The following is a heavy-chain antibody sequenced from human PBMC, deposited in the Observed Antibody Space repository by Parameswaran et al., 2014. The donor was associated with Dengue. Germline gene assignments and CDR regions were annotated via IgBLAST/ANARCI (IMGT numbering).Heavy chain of an antibody. Sequence: RWIRQPPGKGLEWIGYIYYSGSTYYNPSLQSRVTISVDTSKNQFSLKLSSVTAADTAVYYCARSWHAINYYYYMDVWGKGTTVTVSS. V-gene: IGHV4-31*02. CDR2: IYYSGST. J-gene: IGHJ6*03. CDR3: ARSWHAINYYYYMDV.